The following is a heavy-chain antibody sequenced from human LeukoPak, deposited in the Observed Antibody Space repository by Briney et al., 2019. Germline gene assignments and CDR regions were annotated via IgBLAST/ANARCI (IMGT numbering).Heavy chain of an antibody. D-gene: IGHD3-10*01. V-gene: IGHV1-2*06. J-gene: IGHJ6*02. CDR3: ARLLWFGEGYYGMDV. Sequence: ASVKVSCKASGYTFTGYYMHWVRQAPGQGLEWMGRINPNSGGTNYAQKFQGRVTMIRDTSISTAYMELSRLRSDDTAVYYCARLLWFGEGYYGMDVWGQGTTVTVSS. CDR2: INPNSGGT. CDR1: GYTFTGYY.